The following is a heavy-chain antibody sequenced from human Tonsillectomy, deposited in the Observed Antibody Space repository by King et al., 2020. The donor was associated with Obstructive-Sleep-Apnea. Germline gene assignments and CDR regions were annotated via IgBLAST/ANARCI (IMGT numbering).Heavy chain of an antibody. V-gene: IGHV3-74*01. J-gene: IGHJ4*02. CDR1: GLTFSNFW. D-gene: IGHD6-13*01. CDR2: INSDGSIT. CDR3: AGRYVLAAAFDH. Sequence: VQLVESGGGLVQSGGSLRLSCAASGLTFSNFWMYWVRQPPGKGLVWVSDINSDGSITTYADSVRGRFTISRDNSKNTVYLEMNNLRAEDTAVYHCAGRYVLAAAFDHWGQGTLVTVSS.